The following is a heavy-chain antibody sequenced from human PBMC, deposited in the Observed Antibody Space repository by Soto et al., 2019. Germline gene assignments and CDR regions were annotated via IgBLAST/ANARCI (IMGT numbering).Heavy chain of an antibody. J-gene: IGHJ6*03. CDR2: IGTAGDT. Sequence: ESGGGLIQPGGSLRLSCAASGFTFSSYDMHWVRQATGKGLEWVSAIGTAGDTYHPGSVKGRFTISRENAKNSLYLQMNSLRAGDTALYYCARGWLATGGSLSYMDVWGKGTTVTVSS. CDR3: ARGWLATGGSLSYMDV. D-gene: IGHD6-13*01. CDR1: GFTFSSYD. V-gene: IGHV3-13*01.